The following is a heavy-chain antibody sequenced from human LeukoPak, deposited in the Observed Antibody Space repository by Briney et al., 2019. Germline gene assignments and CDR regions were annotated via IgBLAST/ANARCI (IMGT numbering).Heavy chain of an antibody. D-gene: IGHD3-10*01. CDR2: ISAYNGNT. V-gene: IGHV1-18*01. CDR3: AREGNYYGSRSYYTFDY. Sequence: ASVKVSCKASGYTFTSYGISWVRQAPGQGLEWMGWISAYNGNTNYAQKLQGRVTMTTDTSTSTAYMELRSLRSDDTAVYYCAREGNYYGSRSYYTFDYWGQGTLVTVSS. J-gene: IGHJ4*02. CDR1: GYTFTSYG.